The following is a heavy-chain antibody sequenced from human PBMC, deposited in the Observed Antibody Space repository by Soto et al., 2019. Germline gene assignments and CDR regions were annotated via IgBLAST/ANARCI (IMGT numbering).Heavy chain of an antibody. CDR3: ARLGFWSGYIYYYYYYGMDV. D-gene: IGHD3-3*01. CDR2: IYYSGST. J-gene: IGHJ6*02. V-gene: IGHV4-39*01. Sequence: PSETLSLTCTVSGGSISSSSYYWGWIRQPPGKGLEWIGSIYYSGSTYYNPSLKSRVTISVDTSKNQFSLKLSSVTAADTAVYYCARLGFWSGYIYYYYYYGMDVWGQGTTVTVSS. CDR1: GGSISSSSYY.